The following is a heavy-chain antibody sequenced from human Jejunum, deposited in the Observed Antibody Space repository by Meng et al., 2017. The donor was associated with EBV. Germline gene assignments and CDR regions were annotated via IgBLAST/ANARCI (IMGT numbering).Heavy chain of an antibody. D-gene: IGHD5-12*01. CDR3: AKGYTGYFSVDY. V-gene: IGHV3-53*01. CDR1: GFSVSSLY. J-gene: IGHJ4*02. Sequence: EVQLVESGGGLIQPGGSVRLSCAASGFSVSSLYMSWVRQAPGKGLECVSIIYSGGSTYYADSVKGRFTISRDNSKNTLYLQMNGLRAEDTAVYYCAKGYTGYFSVDYWGQGTLVNVSS. CDR2: IYSGGST.